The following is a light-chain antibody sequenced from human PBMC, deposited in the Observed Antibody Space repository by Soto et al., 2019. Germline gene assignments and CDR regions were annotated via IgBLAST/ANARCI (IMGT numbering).Light chain of an antibody. Sequence: DIQMTQSPSSLSASVGDRVTITCRASQIIANNSAWCQQKPGKVPTLLIYAASTLPSGVPSRFGGSGSGTDFTTTISGLQAEDAASYYYQKYDTAPQTFGHGTKVEIK. V-gene: IGKV1-27*01. J-gene: IGKJ1*01. CDR2: AAS. CDR3: QKYDTAPQT. CDR1: QIIANN.